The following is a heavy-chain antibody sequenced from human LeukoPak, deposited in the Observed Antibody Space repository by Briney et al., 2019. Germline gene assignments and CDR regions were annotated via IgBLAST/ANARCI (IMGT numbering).Heavy chain of an antibody. J-gene: IGHJ4*02. CDR1: GYTFANYG. CDR3: ARDHYGSGSYYPFDY. V-gene: IGHV1-18*01. Sequence: ASVKVSCKASGYTFANYGISWVRRAPGQGLEWMGWISAYNGNTKYAQKVQGRVTMTTDTSTSTAYMELRSLRSDDTAVYYCARDHYGSGSYYPFDYWGQGTLVTVSS. CDR2: ISAYNGNT. D-gene: IGHD3-10*01.